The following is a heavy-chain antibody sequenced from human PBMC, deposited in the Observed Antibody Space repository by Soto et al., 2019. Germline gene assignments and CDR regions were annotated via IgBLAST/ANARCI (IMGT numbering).Heavy chain of an antibody. CDR3: AKDMVRGDNYYYKGMDV. D-gene: IGHD3-10*01. CDR2: ISWNRGII. J-gene: IGHJ6*02. CDR1: GFTFDDYA. V-gene: IGHV3-9*01. Sequence: GGSLRLSCAVSGFTFDDYAMHWVRQAPGKGLEWVSGISWNRGIIGYADSVKGRFTISRDNAKNSLYLQMDSLRPEDTALYYCAKDMVRGDNYYYKGMDVWGQGTTVTVSS.